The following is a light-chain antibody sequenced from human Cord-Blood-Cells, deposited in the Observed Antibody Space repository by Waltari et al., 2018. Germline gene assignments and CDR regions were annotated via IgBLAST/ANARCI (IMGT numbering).Light chain of an antibody. CDR1: QSISSY. Sequence: IKLTQSPSSLSASLRDRFTITRRASQSISSYVNWYQQKPGKAPKLLIYAASRLQSGVPSRFSGSGSGTDFTLTISSLQPEDFATYYCQQSYSTLAFGGGTKVEIK. CDR2: AAS. CDR3: QQSYSTLA. V-gene: IGKV1-39*01. J-gene: IGKJ4*01.